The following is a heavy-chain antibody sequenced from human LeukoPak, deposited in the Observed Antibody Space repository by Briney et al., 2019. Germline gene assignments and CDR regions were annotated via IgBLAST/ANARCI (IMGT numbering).Heavy chain of an antibody. Sequence: SLRLSCAASGFTFSSYGMHWVRQAPGKGLEWVAVIWYDGSNKNYADSVKGRFTISRDNSKNTLYLQMNSLRAEDTAAYYCARGADGSSPSGFDIWGQGTMVTVSS. J-gene: IGHJ3*02. V-gene: IGHV3-33*08. CDR2: IWYDGSNK. CDR3: ARGADGSSPSGFDI. D-gene: IGHD5-24*01. CDR1: GFTFSSYG.